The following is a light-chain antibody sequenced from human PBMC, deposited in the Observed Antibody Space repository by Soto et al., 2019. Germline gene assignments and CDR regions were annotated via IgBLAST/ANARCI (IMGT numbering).Light chain of an antibody. V-gene: IGLV4-69*01. J-gene: IGLJ2*01. Sequence: QLVLTQSPSASASLGASVKLTCTLSSGHSSYPIAWHQQQPEKSPRYLMNLNSDGSHSKGDGIPDRFSGSSSGAERYLTISSLQSEDEADYYCQTWGTGILVFGGGTKLTVL. CDR2: LNSDGSH. CDR3: QTWGTGILV. CDR1: SGHSSYP.